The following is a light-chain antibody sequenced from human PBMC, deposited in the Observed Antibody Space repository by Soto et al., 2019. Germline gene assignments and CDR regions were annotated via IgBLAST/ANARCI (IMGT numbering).Light chain of an antibody. J-gene: IGKJ5*01. V-gene: IGKV3-20*01. CDR1: ESVRGN. CDR3: QQYGNSPIT. Sequence: EIVLTQSPATLSVSPGERVTLSCRASESVRGNLAWYRQRPGQSPILLIYDSSTRATGIPDRFSGSGSGTDFTLTISRLEPEDFAVYYCQQYGNSPITFGQGTRLEIK. CDR2: DSS.